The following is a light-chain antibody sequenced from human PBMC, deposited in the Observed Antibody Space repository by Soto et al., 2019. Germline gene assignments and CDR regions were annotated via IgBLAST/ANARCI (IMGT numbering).Light chain of an antibody. V-gene: IGLV2-14*01. CDR1: SSDVGGYNY. CDR3: SSYTSSSILE. J-gene: IGLJ2*01. Sequence: QSALTQPASVSGSPGQSITISCTGTSSDVGGYNYVSWYQQHPGNAPKLMIYEVSNRPSGVSNRFSGSKSGNTASLTISGLQAEDEADYYCSSYTSSSILEIGGGTKLTVL. CDR2: EVS.